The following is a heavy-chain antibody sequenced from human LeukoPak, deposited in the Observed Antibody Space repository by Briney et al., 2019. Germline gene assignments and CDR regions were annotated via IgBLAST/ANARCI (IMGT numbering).Heavy chain of an antibody. V-gene: IGHV3-23*01. J-gene: IGHJ6*03. Sequence: GGSLRLSCAASGFTFSSYVMTWVRQAPGKGLEWVSGISGSGDTYYADSVKGRFTISRDNSKNTLYLQLNSLRAEDTAVYYCAKEGVSVGAQRGDYMDVWGNGTTVTVS. CDR2: ISGSGDT. CDR3: AKEGVSVGAQRGDYMDV. D-gene: IGHD1-26*01. CDR1: GFTFSSYV.